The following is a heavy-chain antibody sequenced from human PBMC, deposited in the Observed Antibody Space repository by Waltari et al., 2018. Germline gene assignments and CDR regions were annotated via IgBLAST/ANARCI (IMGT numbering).Heavy chain of an antibody. CDR2: IYYNGNT. D-gene: IGHD6-6*01. V-gene: IGHV4-39*02. Sequence: QLQLQESGPGLVKPSETLYLTCTVSGDSISNDNYHWAWVRQPPGKGLEWIGSIYYNGNTYYSPSLKSRVTISVDTSKNQFSLRLSSVTAADTAVYYCTTEYSSSSAYWGQGTLVTVSS. J-gene: IGHJ4*02. CDR1: GDSISNDNYH. CDR3: TTEYSSSSAY.